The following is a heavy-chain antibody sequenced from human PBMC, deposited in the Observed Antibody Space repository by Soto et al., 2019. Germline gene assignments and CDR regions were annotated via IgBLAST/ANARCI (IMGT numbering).Heavy chain of an antibody. J-gene: IGHJ4*02. CDR3: AKGYYYDSSGYYDY. Sequence: SLRLSCAASGFTFDDYAMHWVRQAPGKGLEWVSGISWNSGSIGYADSVKGRFTISRDNAKNSLYLQMNSLRAEDTALYYCAKGYYYDSSGYYDYWGQGTLVTVSS. CDR2: ISWNSGSI. CDR1: GFTFDDYA. V-gene: IGHV3-9*01. D-gene: IGHD3-22*01.